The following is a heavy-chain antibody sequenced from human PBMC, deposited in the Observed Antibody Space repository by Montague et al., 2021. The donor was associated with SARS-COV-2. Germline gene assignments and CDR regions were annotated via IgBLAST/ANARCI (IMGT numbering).Heavy chain of an antibody. CDR1: GGSISSYY. V-gene: IGHV4-59*12. J-gene: IGHJ3*02. D-gene: IGHD3-10*01. CDR3: ARRGQGTMVRGVIISAFDI. CDR2: IYYGGST. Sequence: SETLSLTCTVSGGSISSYYWSWIRQHPGKRLQWIGYIYYGGSTDYNTSSKSRVTISVDTSKNQFSLKLRTVTAADTAVYYCARRGQGTMVRGVIISAFDIWGQGTMVTVSS.